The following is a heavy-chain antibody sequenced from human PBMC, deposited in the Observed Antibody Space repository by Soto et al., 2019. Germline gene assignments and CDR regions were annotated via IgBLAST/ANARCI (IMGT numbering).Heavy chain of an antibody. CDR3: ARLEPGYSSSYESDY. Sequence: QVQLQESGPGLVKPSQTLSLTCTVSGGSISSGGYSWSWIRQHPGQGLAWIGYIYYSGSTYYNPSLKSRVTISVDTSKNQFSLKLSSVTAADTAVYYCARLEPGYSSSYESDYWGQGTLVTVSS. V-gene: IGHV4-31*03. D-gene: IGHD6-13*01. J-gene: IGHJ4*02. CDR2: IYYSGST. CDR1: GGSISSGGYS.